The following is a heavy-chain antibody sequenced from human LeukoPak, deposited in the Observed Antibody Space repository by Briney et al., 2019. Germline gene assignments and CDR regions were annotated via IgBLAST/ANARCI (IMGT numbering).Heavy chain of an antibody. Sequence: PGGSLRLSRAASGFTFSSYTMNWVRQAPGKGLEWVSSISGSSSNIYYADSVKGRFTISRDNAKNLLYLQMNSLRGDDTAVYYCARASGGSLVDPWGQGTLVTVSS. CDR2: ISGSSSNI. D-gene: IGHD3-16*01. V-gene: IGHV3-21*06. CDR1: GFTFSSYT. J-gene: IGHJ5*02. CDR3: ARASGGSLVDP.